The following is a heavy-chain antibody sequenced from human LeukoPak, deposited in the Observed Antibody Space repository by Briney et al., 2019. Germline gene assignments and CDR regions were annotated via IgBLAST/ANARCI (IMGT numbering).Heavy chain of an antibody. CDR1: GFTFSSYA. CDR3: ARVLGYCSGGSCYPDEYYFDY. V-gene: IGHV3-30*04. Sequence: GGSLRLSCATSGFTFSSYAMHWVRQAPGKGLEWVAVISYDGSNKHYADSVKGRFTISRDNSKNTLYLQMNSLRAEDTAVYYCARVLGYCSGGSCYPDEYYFDYWGQGTLVTVSS. J-gene: IGHJ4*02. CDR2: ISYDGSNK. D-gene: IGHD2-15*01.